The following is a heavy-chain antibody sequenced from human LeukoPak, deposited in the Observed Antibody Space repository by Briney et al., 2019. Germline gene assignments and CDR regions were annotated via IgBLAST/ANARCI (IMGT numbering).Heavy chain of an antibody. V-gene: IGHV3-48*01. CDR1: GFIFSSYS. J-gene: IGHJ6*03. CDR3: AKDRDYYYYYYMDV. CDR2: ITSTYST. Sequence: GGSLRLSCAASGFIFSSYSINWVRQAPGKGLEWISYITSTYSTYADSVKGRFTISRDNAKSSLYLQMNSLRAEDTAVYYCAKDRDYYYYYYMDVWGKGTTVTVSS.